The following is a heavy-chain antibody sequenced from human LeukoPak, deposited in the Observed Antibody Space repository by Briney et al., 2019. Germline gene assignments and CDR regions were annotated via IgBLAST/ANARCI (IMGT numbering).Heavy chain of an antibody. CDR1: GGSFSGYY. Sequence: SETLSLTCAVYGGSFSGYYWSWIRQPPGKGLEWIGEINHSGSTNYNPSLKSRVTISVDTSKNQFSLKLSSVTAADTAVYYCARVYVVGYYWWFDPWGQGTLVTVSS. D-gene: IGHD3-22*01. V-gene: IGHV4-34*01. J-gene: IGHJ5*02. CDR3: ARVYVVGYYWWFDP. CDR2: INHSGST.